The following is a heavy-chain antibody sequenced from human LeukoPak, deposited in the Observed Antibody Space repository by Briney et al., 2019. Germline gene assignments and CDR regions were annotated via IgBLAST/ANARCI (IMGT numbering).Heavy chain of an antibody. CDR1: GFIFSNYA. V-gene: IGHV3-23*01. D-gene: IGHD2-15*01. J-gene: IGHJ4*02. CDR3: AKYCSGGNCYSGLY. CDR2: ITSGGNT. Sequence: PGGPLRLSCAASGFIFSNYAMTWVRQAPGKGLQWVSTITSGGNTYYADSVKGRFTISRDNSKNTLYLQMNSLRAEDTAVYYCAKYCSGGNCYSGLYWGQGTLVTVSS.